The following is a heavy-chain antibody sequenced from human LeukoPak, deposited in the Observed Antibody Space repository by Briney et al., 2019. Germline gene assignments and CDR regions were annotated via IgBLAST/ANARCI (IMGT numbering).Heavy chain of an antibody. CDR2: VYYSGST. D-gene: IGHD6-13*01. CDR1: GASISSYY. CDR3: ARENSNSWYLDY. J-gene: IGHJ4*02. Sequence: PSETLSLTCTVSGASISSYYWSWIRQPPGKGLEWIGYVYYSGSTNYNPSLKSRVSISVDTSKNQFSLNLSSVTAADTAVYYCARENSNSWYLDYWGQGTLVTVSS. V-gene: IGHV4-59*12.